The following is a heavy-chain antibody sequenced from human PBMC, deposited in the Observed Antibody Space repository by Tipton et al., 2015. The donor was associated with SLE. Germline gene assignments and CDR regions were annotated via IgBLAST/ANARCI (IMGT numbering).Heavy chain of an antibody. J-gene: IGHJ4*02. V-gene: IGHV1-8*01. Sequence: QSGAEVKKPGASVKVSCKASGYTFTSYDINWVRQATGQGLGWMGWMNPNSGNTGYAQKFQGRVTMTRNTSISTVYMELSSLRSEDTAVYYCARGAMYSSSWYLGNYWGQGTLVTVSS. D-gene: IGHD6-13*01. CDR1: GYTFTSYD. CDR2: MNPNSGNT. CDR3: ARGAMYSSSWYLGNY.